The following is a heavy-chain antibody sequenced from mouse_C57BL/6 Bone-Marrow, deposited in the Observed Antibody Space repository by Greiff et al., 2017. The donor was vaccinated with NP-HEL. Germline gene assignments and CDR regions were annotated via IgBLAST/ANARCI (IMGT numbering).Heavy chain of an antibody. CDR2: IYPGNSDT. D-gene: IGHD1-1*01. Sequence: RPGQGLEWIGAIYPGNSDTSYNQKFKGKAKLTAVTSASTAYMELSSLTNEDSAVYYCTLFITTVVEGYWGQGTTLTVSS. CDR3: TLFITTVVEGY. V-gene: IGHV1-5*01. J-gene: IGHJ2*01.